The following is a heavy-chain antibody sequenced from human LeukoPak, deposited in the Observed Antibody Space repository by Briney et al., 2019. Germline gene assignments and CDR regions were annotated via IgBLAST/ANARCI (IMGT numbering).Heavy chain of an antibody. CDR2: IYYSGST. CDR3: ARLTPGASVY. D-gene: IGHD3-10*01. V-gene: IGHV4-59*12. J-gene: IGHJ4*02. CDR1: GGSISSYY. Sequence: NPSETLSLTCTVSGGSISSYYWSWIRQPPGKGLEWIGYIYYSGSTNYNPSLKSRVTISVDTSKNQFSLKLSSVTAADTAVYYCARLTPGASVYWGQGTLVTVSS.